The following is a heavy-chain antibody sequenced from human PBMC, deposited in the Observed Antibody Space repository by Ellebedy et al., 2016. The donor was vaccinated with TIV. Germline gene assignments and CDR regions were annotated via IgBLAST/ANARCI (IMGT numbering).Heavy chain of an antibody. Sequence: AASVKVSCKASGYTFTAYYMHWVRQAPGQGLEWMGGIIPIFGTANYAQKFQGRVTITADESTSTAYMELSSLRSEDTAVYYCARAFRRYSGSSRYFDLWGRGTLVTVSS. J-gene: IGHJ2*01. V-gene: IGHV1-69*13. CDR1: GYTFTAYY. CDR3: ARAFRRYSGSSRYFDL. CDR2: IIPIFGTA. D-gene: IGHD1-26*01.